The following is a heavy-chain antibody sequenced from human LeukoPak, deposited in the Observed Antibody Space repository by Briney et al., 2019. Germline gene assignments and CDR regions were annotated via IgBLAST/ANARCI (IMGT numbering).Heavy chain of an antibody. V-gene: IGHV3-30-3*01. CDR3: ARIFGYQLLSPVDS. J-gene: IGHJ4*02. CDR2: ISYDGNNK. CDR1: GFTFFSYA. Sequence: GGSLRLSCAASGFTFFSYAMHWVRQAPGKGLEWVAVISYDGNNKYYADSVKGRFTTSRDNSKNTLYLQMSSLRAEDTALYYCARIFGYQLLSPVDSWGQGTLVIVSS. D-gene: IGHD2-2*01.